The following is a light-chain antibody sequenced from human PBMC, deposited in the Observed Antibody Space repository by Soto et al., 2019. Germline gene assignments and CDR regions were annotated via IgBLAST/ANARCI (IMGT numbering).Light chain of an antibody. CDR2: DTR. V-gene: IGLV7-46*01. J-gene: IGLJ2*01. CDR3: LLSYSDARV. CDR1: TGAVTSGHY. Sequence: QAVVTQEPSLTVSPGGTVTLTCGSSTGAVTSGHYPYWFQQKPGQAPRTLIYDTRNKHSWTPARFSGSLLGGKAALTLSGAQPEDEAEYYCLLSYSDARVFGGGTKVTVL.